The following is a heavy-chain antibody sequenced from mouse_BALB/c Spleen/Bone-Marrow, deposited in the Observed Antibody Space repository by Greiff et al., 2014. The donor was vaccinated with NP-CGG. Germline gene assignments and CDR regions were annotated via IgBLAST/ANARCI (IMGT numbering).Heavy chain of an antibody. Sequence: EVQGVESGAELVKPGASVKLSCTASGFNIKDTYVHWVKQRPEQGLEWIGRIDPANGNTKYDPKFQGKATITADTSSNTAYLQLSSLTSEDTAVYYCARYYYGYYFDYWGQGTTLTVSS. CDR3: ARYYYGYYFDY. D-gene: IGHD1-2*01. CDR2: IDPANGNT. CDR1: GFNIKDTY. V-gene: IGHV14-3*02. J-gene: IGHJ2*01.